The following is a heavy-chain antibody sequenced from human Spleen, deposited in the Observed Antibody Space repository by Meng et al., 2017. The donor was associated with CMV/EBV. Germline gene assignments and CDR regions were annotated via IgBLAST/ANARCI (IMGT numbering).Heavy chain of an antibody. CDR1: GGSGSSGSYY. D-gene: IGHD6-19*01. CDR3: ARGSYGSVNP. CDR2: IYYSGST. Sequence: LTCTVSGGSGSSGSYYWSWIRQPPGKGLEWIGYIYYSGSTNYNPSLKSRVTISVDTSKNQFSLKLSSVTAADTAVYYCARGSYGSVNPWGQGTLVTVSS. V-gene: IGHV4-61*01. J-gene: IGHJ5*02.